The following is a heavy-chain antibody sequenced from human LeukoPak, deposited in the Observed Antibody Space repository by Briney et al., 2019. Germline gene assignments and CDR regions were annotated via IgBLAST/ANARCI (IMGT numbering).Heavy chain of an antibody. Sequence: GGTLRLSCAASGFTFSSYGMSWVRQAPGKGLEWVANIKQDGNEKYYADSVKGRFTISRDNGKNSLDLQMNSLRADDTAVYYCARDTLGEGEDANYAVYYFDYWGQGTVVTVSS. CDR2: IKQDGNEK. CDR1: GFTFSSYG. V-gene: IGHV3-7*01. D-gene: IGHD4/OR15-4a*01. J-gene: IGHJ4*02. CDR3: ARDTLGEGEDANYAVYYFDY.